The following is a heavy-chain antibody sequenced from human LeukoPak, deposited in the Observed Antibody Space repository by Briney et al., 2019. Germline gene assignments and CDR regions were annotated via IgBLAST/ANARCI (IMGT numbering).Heavy chain of an antibody. CDR2: ISSSSSYI. Sequence: GGSLRLSCAASGFTFSSHSMNWVRQAPGKGLEWVSSISSSSSYIYYADSVKGRFTISRDNAKNSLYLQMNSLRAEDTAVYYCARRPDYGDYSAGVDYWGQGTLVTVSS. J-gene: IGHJ4*02. CDR1: GFTFSSHS. CDR3: ARRPDYGDYSAGVDY. V-gene: IGHV3-21*01. D-gene: IGHD4-17*01.